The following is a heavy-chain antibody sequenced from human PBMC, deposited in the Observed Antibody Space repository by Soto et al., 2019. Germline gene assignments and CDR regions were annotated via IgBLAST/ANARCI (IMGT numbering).Heavy chain of an antibody. CDR2: IYYSGST. D-gene: IGHD6-19*01. CDR3: ARHFGYSSGWCSWFDP. J-gene: IGHJ5*02. V-gene: IGHV4-39*01. Sequence: SETLSLTCTVSGGSISSSSYYWGWIRQPPGKGLEWIGSIYYSGSTYYNPSLKSRVTISVDTSKNQFSLKLSSVTAADTAVYYCARHFGYSSGWCSWFDPWGQGTMVTSPQ. CDR1: GGSISSSSYY.